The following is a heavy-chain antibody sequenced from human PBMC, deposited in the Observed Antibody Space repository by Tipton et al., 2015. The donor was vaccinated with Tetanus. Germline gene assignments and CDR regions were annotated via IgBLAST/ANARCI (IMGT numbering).Heavy chain of an antibody. Sequence: TLSLTCTVYGGSFSGYYWSWIRQPPGKGLEWIGEINHSGSTNYNPSLKSRVTISVDTSKNQFSLKLSSVTAADTAVYYCARERLVVVAATLRYYYYGMDVWGQGTTVTVSS. D-gene: IGHD2-15*01. CDR2: INHSGST. CDR3: ARERLVVVAATLRYYYYGMDV. V-gene: IGHV4-34*01. CDR1: GGSFSGYY. J-gene: IGHJ6*02.